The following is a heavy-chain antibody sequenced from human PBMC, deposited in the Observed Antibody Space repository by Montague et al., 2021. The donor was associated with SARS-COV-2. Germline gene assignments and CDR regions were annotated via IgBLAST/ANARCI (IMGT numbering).Heavy chain of an antibody. J-gene: IGHJ1*01. CDR2: TFYRSQWHT. D-gene: IGHD4-23*01. CDR1: GDSVSSDTPA. CDR3: ARDGDYGGTWYSFLQN. Sequence: CAISGDSVSSDTPAWHWNRQTPSRGFERLGRTFYRSQWHTDSAASVRSRISFSGDISKNQFSLHLNSVTPEDTAIYYCARDGDYGGTWYSFLQNWGQGTLVIVSS. V-gene: IGHV6-1*01.